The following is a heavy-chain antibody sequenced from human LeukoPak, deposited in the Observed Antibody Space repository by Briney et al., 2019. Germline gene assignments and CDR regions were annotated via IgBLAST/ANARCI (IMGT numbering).Heavy chain of an antibody. CDR3: ARGKRSEPYSSGWSPWRETRGKESNYYYYGMDV. V-gene: IGHV4-59*01. CDR1: GGSISSYY. CDR2: IYYSGGT. J-gene: IGHJ6*02. D-gene: IGHD6-13*01. Sequence: SETLSLTCTVSGGSISSYYWSWIRQPPGKGLEWIGYIYYSGGTNYNPSLKSRVTISVDTSKNQFSLKLSSVTAADTAVYYCARGKRSEPYSSGWSPWRETRGKESNYYYYGMDVWGQGTTVTVSS.